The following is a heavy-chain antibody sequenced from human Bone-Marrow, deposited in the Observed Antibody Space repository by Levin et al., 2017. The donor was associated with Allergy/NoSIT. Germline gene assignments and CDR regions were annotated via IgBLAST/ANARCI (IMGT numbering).Heavy chain of an antibody. D-gene: IGHD5-24*01. CDR3: ARIEDGYGSETIDY. J-gene: IGHJ4*02. Sequence: PGGSLRLSCQASGYTFSTYWIGWVRQMPGKGLEWMGVIYPDDSDTRYSPSFQGQVTISADKSINSVYLQWGSLKASDTAIYYCARIEDGYGSETIDYWGQGTLVTVSS. CDR2: IYPDDSDT. V-gene: IGHV5-51*01. CDR1: GYTFSTYW.